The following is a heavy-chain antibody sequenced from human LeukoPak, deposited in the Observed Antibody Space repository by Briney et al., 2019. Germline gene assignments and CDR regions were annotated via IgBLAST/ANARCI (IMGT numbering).Heavy chain of an antibody. J-gene: IGHJ4*02. Sequence: SETLFLICSVSGGYISTYYWIWFRQPPGKGLEWIGYIYYSGSTNYNPSLKSRVTISVDTSKNQVSLKLSSVTAADTAIYYCARDPKYSYYFDYWGQGSLVTVSS. V-gene: IGHV4-59*01. CDR2: IYYSGST. D-gene: IGHD2/OR15-2a*01. CDR3: ARDPKYSYYFDY. CDR1: GGYISTYY.